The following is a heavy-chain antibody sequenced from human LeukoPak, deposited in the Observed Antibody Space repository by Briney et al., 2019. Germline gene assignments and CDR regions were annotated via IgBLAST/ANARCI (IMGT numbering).Heavy chain of an antibody. CDR3: ARPAYCGGNCYYFPDY. Sequence: GGSLRLSCAASGFTFSNYSMHWVRQAPGKGLEWVSYYADSVKGRATISRDNAKNSLYLQMNSLRAEDTAVYYCARPAYCGGNCYYFPDYWAREPWSPSP. V-gene: IGHV3-21*01. CDR1: GFTFSNYS. D-gene: IGHD2-21*02. J-gene: IGHJ4*02.